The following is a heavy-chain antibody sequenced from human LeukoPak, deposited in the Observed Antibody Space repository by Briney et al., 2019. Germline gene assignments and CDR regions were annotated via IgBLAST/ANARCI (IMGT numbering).Heavy chain of an antibody. CDR2: IASDGSST. CDR1: GFTLSNSW. J-gene: IGHJ4*02. CDR3: ARGRPHGNDY. Sequence: GGSLRLSCAASGFTLSNSWMHWVRQAPGKGLVWVSRIASDGSSTTYADSVKGRFSISRDNAKNTLYLQMNSLRVEDTAVYYCARGRPHGNDYWGQGTLVTVSS. D-gene: IGHD4-23*01. V-gene: IGHV3-74*01.